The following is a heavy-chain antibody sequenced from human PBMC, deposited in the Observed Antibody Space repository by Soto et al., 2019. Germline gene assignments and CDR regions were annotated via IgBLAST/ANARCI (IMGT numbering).Heavy chain of an antibody. CDR1: GFTFSSYA. V-gene: IGHV3-23*01. CDR2: VSGSGGST. CDR3: AKPPDYNRNDS. J-gene: IGHJ5*01. Sequence: EVQLLESGGGLVQPGGSLRLSCAASGFTFSSYAMSWVRQAPGKGLEWISAVSGSGGSTYYADSVKGRFTISRDNSKDTLYLQMNNLRAEDTAVYYCAKPPDYNRNDSWGQGTLVTVSS. D-gene: IGHD1-20*01.